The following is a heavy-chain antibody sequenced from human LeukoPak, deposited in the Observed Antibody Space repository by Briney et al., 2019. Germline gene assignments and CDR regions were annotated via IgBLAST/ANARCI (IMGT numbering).Heavy chain of an antibody. J-gene: IGHJ4*02. CDR3: ARDPGGGYFDY. Sequence: GGSLRLSCAASGFSFSSFPMSWVRQAPGKGLEWVSYISSSSSTTYYADSVKGRFTISRDNAKNSLYLQMNSLRAEDTAVYYCARDPGGGYFDYWGQGTLVTVSS. CDR2: ISSSSSTT. D-gene: IGHD2-15*01. CDR1: GFSFSSFP. V-gene: IGHV3-48*01.